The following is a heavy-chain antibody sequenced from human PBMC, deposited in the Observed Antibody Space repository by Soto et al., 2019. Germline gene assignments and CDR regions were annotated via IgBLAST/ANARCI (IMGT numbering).Heavy chain of an antibody. J-gene: IGHJ6*02. CDR3: ARDRVSDFWSGYYPYYYYGMDV. V-gene: IGHV1-69*01. Sequence: QVQLVQSGAEVKKPGSSVKVSCKASGGTFSSYAISWVRQAPGQGLEWMGGIIPIFGTANYAQKFQGRVTITADEYTSTGYMELSSLRSEDTAVYYCARDRVSDFWSGYYPYYYYGMDVWGQGTTVTVSS. D-gene: IGHD3-3*01. CDR1: GGTFSSYA. CDR2: IIPIFGTA.